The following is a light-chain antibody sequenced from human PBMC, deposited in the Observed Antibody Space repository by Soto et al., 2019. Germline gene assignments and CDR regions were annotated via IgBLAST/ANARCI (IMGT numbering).Light chain of an antibody. J-gene: IGKJ1*01. V-gene: IGKV3-20*01. Sequence: EIVLTQSPGTLSLSPGERATLSFRASQSVSSAYLAWYQHKPCQPRTLLIYAASSRVTGIPDRFSGSVSGTDFTITISRLEPDEFAVYYCQQYGSSSTWTFGQGIMVEFK. CDR3: QQYGSSSTWT. CDR1: QSVSSAY. CDR2: AAS.